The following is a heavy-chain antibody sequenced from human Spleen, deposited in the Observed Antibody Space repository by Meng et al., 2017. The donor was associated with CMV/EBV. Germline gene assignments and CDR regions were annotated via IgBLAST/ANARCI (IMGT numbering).Heavy chain of an antibody. Sequence: SETLSLTCSVSGGSISSYYWSWIRQPPGKGLEWSGYIYRSGCPKYDPSLKSRVTISVDTTKNQFSLKLSSVTAADTAVYYCARGTLPYYYYGMDVWGQGTTVTVSS. V-gene: IGHV4-59*08. CDR3: ARGTLPYYYYGMDV. D-gene: IGHD2/OR15-2a*01. CDR1: GGSISSYY. J-gene: IGHJ6*02. CDR2: IYRSGCP.